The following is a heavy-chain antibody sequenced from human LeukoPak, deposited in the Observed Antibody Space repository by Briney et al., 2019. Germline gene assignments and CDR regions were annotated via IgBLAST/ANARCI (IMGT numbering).Heavy chain of an antibody. D-gene: IGHD1-7*01. Sequence: ASVKVSCKASGYTFTGYYMHWVRQAPGQGLEWMAWIDPKSGATNYAQRFQGRVTMTRDTSIITAYMELSRLRSDDTAVYYCARGLIPNWNYANWFDPWGQGTLVTVSS. CDR3: ARGLIPNWNYANWFDP. V-gene: IGHV1-2*02. CDR1: GYTFTGYY. CDR2: IDPKSGAT. J-gene: IGHJ5*02.